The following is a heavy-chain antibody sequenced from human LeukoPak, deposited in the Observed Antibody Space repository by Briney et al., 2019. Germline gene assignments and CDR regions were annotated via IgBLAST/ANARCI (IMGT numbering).Heavy chain of an antibody. V-gene: IGHV3-30*02. Sequence: PGGSLRLSCAAPGFTFSSYGMHWVRQAPGKGLEWVAFIRHDGSNKYYADSVKGRFTISRDNSKNTLYLQMNSLRAEDTAVYYCAKDSHGGNQVVDPWGQGTLVTVSS. CDR3: AKDSHGGNQVVDP. CDR1: GFTFSSYG. J-gene: IGHJ5*02. CDR2: IRHDGSNK. D-gene: IGHD4-23*01.